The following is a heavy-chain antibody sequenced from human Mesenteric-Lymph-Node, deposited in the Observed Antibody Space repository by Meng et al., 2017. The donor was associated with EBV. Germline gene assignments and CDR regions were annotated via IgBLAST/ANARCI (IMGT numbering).Heavy chain of an antibody. Sequence: QVHLVESGXGVVQPGRSLRLSCAASGFTFSSYAMHWVRQAPGKGLEWVAVISYDGTNKHFADSVKGRFTISRHNYEMTLFLQMNSLRAEDTAVYYCARDWLEYDSSGYYLGYWGQGTLVTSPQ. CDR2: ISYDGTNK. J-gene: IGHJ4*02. D-gene: IGHD3-22*01. CDR1: GFTFSSYA. CDR3: ARDWLEYDSSGYYLGY. V-gene: IGHV3-30-3*01.